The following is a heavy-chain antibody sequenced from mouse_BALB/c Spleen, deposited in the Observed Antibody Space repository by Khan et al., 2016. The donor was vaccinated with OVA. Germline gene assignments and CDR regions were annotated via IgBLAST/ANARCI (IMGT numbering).Heavy chain of an antibody. J-gene: IGHJ4*01. Sequence: VQLKQSGGGLVQPGGSRKLSCAASGFTFSDYGLAWVRQAPGKGPEWVAFISSLAYSIYYADTVTGRFTISRENAKNTLYLEMSSLRSGDTAMYYCARSWAMDYWGQGTSVTVSS. V-gene: IGHV5-15*02. CDR2: ISSLAYSI. CDR3: ARSWAMDY. CDR1: GFTFSDYG.